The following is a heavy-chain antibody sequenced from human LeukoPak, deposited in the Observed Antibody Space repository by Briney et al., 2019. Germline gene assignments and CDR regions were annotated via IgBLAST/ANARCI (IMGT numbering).Heavy chain of an antibody. CDR1: GGSISSGGYY. CDR3: ARGKVVVVPAARGYNWFDP. V-gene: IGHV4-30-2*01. Sequence: SETLSLTCTVSGGSISSGGYYWSWIRQPPGKGLEWIGYVYHSGSTYYNPSLKSRVTISVDRSKNQFSLKLSSVTAADTAVYYCARGKVVVVPAARGYNWFDPWGQGTLVTVSS. CDR2: VYHSGST. J-gene: IGHJ5*02. D-gene: IGHD2-2*01.